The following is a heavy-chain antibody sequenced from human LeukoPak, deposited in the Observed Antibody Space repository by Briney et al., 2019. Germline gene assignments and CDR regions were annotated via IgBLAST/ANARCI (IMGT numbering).Heavy chain of an antibody. V-gene: IGHV1-18*01. CDR1: GYTFTSYG. CDR2: ISAYNGNT. CDR3: TRKLGYCSGGSCYLCDY. D-gene: IGHD2-15*01. Sequence: GASVKVSCKASGYTFTSYGISWVRQVPGQGLEWMGWISAYNGNTNYAQKLQGRVTMTTDTSTSTAYMELRRPRSDDTAVYYCTRKLGYCSGGSCYLCDYWGQGTLVTVSS. J-gene: IGHJ4*02.